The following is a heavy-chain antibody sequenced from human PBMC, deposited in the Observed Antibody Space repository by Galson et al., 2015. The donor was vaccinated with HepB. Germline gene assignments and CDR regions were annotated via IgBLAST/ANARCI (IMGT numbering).Heavy chain of an antibody. Sequence: SLRLSCAASGFTFSSYGMHWVRQAPGKGLEWVAVISYDGSNKYYADSVKGRFTISRDNSKNTLYLQMNSLRAEDTAVYYGARGMVRGVEYFQHWGQGTLVTVSS. V-gene: IGHV3-30*03. D-gene: IGHD3-10*01. CDR2: ISYDGSNK. CDR1: GFTFSSYG. J-gene: IGHJ1*01. CDR3: ARGMVRGVEYFQH.